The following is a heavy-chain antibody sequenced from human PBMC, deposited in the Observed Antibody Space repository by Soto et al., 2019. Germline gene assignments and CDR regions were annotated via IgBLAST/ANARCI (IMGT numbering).Heavy chain of an antibody. D-gene: IGHD3-22*01. CDR2: VYYNGNT. V-gene: IGHV4-39*01. CDR3: ASLRGIVVGLYAPYWYFDL. CDR1: GGSTRSSLYQ. J-gene: IGHJ2*01. Sequence: SETLSLTCTVSGGSTRSSLYQWVWIRQPPGKGLEWIGNVYYNGNTYYNPSLKSRLTISVDTSNNQFSLKVQSVTAADTAVYYCASLRGIVVGLYAPYWYFDLWGRDTLVTVSS.